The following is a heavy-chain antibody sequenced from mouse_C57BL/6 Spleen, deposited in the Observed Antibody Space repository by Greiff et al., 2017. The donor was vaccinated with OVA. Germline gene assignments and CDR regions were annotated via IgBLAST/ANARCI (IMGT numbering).Heavy chain of an antibody. Sequence: EVQRVESGGDLVKPGGSLKLSCAASGFTFSSYGMSWVRQTPDKRLEWVATISSGGSYTYYPDSVKGRFTISSDNAKNTLYLQMSSLKSEDTAMYYGARHEDYYGSSYWYFDVWGTGTTVTVSS. V-gene: IGHV5-6*01. CDR1: GFTFSSYG. CDR3: ARHEDYYGSSYWYFDV. J-gene: IGHJ1*03. CDR2: ISSGGSYT. D-gene: IGHD1-1*01.